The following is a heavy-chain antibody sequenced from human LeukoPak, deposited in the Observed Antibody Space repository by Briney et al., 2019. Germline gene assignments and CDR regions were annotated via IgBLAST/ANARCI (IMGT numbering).Heavy chain of an antibody. D-gene: IGHD6-13*01. CDR3: ARFIMDSSSWGLYYYYYMDV. CDR2: IYYSGST. CDR1: GGSISSSSYY. V-gene: IGHV4-39*07. J-gene: IGHJ6*03. Sequence: PSETLSLTCTVSGGSISSSSYYWGWIRQPPGKGLEWIGSIYYSGSTYYNPSLKSRVTISVDTSKNQFSLKLSSVTAADTAVYYCARFIMDSSSWGLYYYYYMDVWGKGTTVTVSS.